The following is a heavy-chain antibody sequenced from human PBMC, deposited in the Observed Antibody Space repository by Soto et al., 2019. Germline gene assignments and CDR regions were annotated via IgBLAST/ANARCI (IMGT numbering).Heavy chain of an antibody. CDR1: GGSISSYY. CDR2: IYYSGST. CDR3: ARDCSSTSCYTAFDY. J-gene: IGHJ4*02. D-gene: IGHD2-2*02. Sequence: QVQLQESGPGLVKPSETLSLTCTVSGGSISSYYWSWIRQPPGKGLEWIGYIYYSGSTNYNPSLKSRVTISVDTSKNQFSLKLSSVTAADTAVYYCARDCSSTSCYTAFDYWGQGTLVTVSS. V-gene: IGHV4-59*01.